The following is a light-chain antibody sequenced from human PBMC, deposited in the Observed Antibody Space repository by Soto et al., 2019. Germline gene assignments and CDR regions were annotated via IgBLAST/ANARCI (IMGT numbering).Light chain of an antibody. J-gene: IGKJ1*01. CDR3: QQYGISPRT. CDR1: QSVSSSY. Sequence: EIVLTQSPGALSLSPGERATLSWGASQSVSSSYLAWYQQKPGQAPRLLIYGASTRATGIPDRFSGSGSGPDFTLTISRLQPEDFAAYYCQQYGISPRTFGQGTKVEIK. V-gene: IGKV3-20*01. CDR2: GAS.